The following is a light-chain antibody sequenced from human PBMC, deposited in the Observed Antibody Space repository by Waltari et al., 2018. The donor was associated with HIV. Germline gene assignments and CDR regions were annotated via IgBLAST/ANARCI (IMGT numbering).Light chain of an antibody. J-gene: IGLJ3*02. Sequence: QSVLTQPPSASGPPGQRVTISCSGSSSKIGSNTVNWYQQFQGTATKLLIYSNKHLLSRVPGRCSGAKSGISASLAISVLQSGDDAGYYCAAWHDSLNGSWVFGGGTKLTVI. CDR3: AAWHDSLNGSWV. CDR2: SNK. V-gene: IGLV1-44*01. CDR1: SSKIGSNT.